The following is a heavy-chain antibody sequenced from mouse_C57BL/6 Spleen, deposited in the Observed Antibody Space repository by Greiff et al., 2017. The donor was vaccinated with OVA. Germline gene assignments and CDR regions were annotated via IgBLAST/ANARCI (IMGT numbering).Heavy chain of an antibody. Sequence: QVQLQQSGAELMKPGASVKLSCKATGLEWIGEILPGSGSTNYNEKFKGKATFTADTSSNTAYMQLSSLTTEDSAIYYCTRKDYYGSSYAMDYWGQGTSVTVSS. D-gene: IGHD1-1*01. J-gene: IGHJ4*01. CDR3: TRKDYYGSSYAMDY. V-gene: IGHV1-9*01. CDR1: G. CDR2: ILPGSGST.